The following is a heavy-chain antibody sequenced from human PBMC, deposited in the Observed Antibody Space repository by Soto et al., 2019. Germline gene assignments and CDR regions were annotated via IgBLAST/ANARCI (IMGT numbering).Heavy chain of an antibody. D-gene: IGHD6-13*01. Sequence: GASVKVSCKASGYTFTSYAMHWVRQAPGQRLEWMGWINAGSGNTKYSQKFQGRVTITRDTSASTAYMELSSLRSEDTAVYYCARDSSSWYGFDAFDIWAQGTMVTVSS. CDR3: ARDSSSWYGFDAFDI. CDR1: GYTFTSYA. V-gene: IGHV1-3*01. J-gene: IGHJ3*02. CDR2: INAGSGNT.